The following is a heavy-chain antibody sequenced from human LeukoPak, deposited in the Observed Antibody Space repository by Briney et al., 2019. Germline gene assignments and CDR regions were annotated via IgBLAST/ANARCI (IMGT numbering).Heavy chain of an antibody. J-gene: IGHJ5*02. D-gene: IGHD5-24*01. CDR2: IYYSGSA. V-gene: IGHV4-39*01. CDR3: ARQVDAMDWFDP. CDR1: GGSISSSSYY. Sequence: WETLSLTCTVSGGSISSSSYYWGWIRQPPGKGLEWIGSIYYSGSAYYNPSLKSRVTISVDTSKNQFSLKLSSVTAADTAVYYCARQVDAMDWFDPWGQGTLVTVSS.